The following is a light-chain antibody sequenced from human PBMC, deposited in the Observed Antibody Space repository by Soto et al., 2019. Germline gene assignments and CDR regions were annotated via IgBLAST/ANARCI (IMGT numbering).Light chain of an antibody. CDR3: QQYNSYSPT. V-gene: IGKV1-5*03. J-gene: IGKJ1*01. Sequence: DIQMTQSHSTLSASVGDRVTITCRASQSISVWLAWYQQKAGKAPNLLIYKASRLESGVPSRFSGSGSETEFTLTISGLQPGYSATYYCQQYNSYSPTFGQGTKVEDK. CDR1: QSISVW. CDR2: KAS.